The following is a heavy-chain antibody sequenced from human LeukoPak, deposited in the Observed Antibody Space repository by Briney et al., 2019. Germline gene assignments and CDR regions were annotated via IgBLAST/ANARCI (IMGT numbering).Heavy chain of an antibody. CDR3: VREPQAEYYFDY. D-gene: IGHD1-14*01. CDR2: INSDGSST. CDR1: GFTFSSYW. J-gene: IGHJ4*02. V-gene: IGHV3-74*01. Sequence: PGGSLRLSCAASGFTFSSYWMHWVRQAPGKGLVWVSRINSDGSSTTYADSVEGRFTISRDNAKNTLYLQMNSLRAEDTAVYYCVREPQAEYYFDYWGQGTLVTVSS.